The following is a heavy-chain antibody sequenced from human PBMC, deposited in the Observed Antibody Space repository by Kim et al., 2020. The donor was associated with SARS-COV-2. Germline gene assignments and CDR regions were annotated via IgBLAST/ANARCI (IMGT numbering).Heavy chain of an antibody. J-gene: IGHJ4*02. CDR1: GYSISSGYY. D-gene: IGHD3-22*01. V-gene: IGHV4-38-2*02. Sequence: SETLSLTCTVSGYSISSGYYWGWIRQPPGKGLEWIGSIYHSGSTYYNPSLKSRVTISVDTSKNQFSLKLSSVTAADTVVYYCARHYYDSSGFDYWGQGTLVTVSS. CDR2: IYHSGST. CDR3: ARHYYDSSGFDY.